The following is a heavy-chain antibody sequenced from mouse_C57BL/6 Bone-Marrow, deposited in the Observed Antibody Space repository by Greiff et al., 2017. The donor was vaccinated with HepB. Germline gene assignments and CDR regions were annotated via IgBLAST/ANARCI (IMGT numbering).Heavy chain of an antibody. D-gene: IGHD2-5*01. J-gene: IGHJ4*01. CDR1: GYTFTDYN. V-gene: IGHV1-18*01. CDR2: INPNNGGT. Sequence: EVQRVESGPELVKPGASVKIPCKASGYTFTDYNMDWVKQSHGKSLEWIGDINPNNGGTIYNQKFKGKATLTVDKSSSTAYMELRSLTSEDTAVYYCAREAAYYSNYGYYAMDYWGQGTSVTVSS. CDR3: AREAAYYSNYGYYAMDY.